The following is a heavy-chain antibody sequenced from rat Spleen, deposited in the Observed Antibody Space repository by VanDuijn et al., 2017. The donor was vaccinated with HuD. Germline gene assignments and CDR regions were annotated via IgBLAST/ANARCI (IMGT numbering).Heavy chain of an antibody. D-gene: IGHD3-1*01. J-gene: IGHJ2*01. CDR3: TRGPAPDY. Sequence: EVQLQESGPGLVKPSQSLSLTCSVTGYSITSNYWAWIRKFPGNKMEWMGYINYSGSTLYNPSLQSRISITRDTSKNQFFLQLNSITSEDTATYYCTRGPAPDYWGQGVMVTVSS. CDR1: GYSITSNY. CDR2: INYSGST. V-gene: IGHV3-1*01.